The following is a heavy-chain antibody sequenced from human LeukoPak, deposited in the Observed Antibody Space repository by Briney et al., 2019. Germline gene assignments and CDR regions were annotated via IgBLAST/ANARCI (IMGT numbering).Heavy chain of an antibody. Sequence: SETLSLTCTVSGGSIGSGAYYGTWSRQPPGRGGVWIVYIYHSSHTYYNPSLKNRVIISVNSSKNQFSLKLNSGPAADTAVYYCATDSGGVISEYYFDYWGQGTLVTVSS. J-gene: IGHJ4*02. CDR1: GGSIGSGAYY. D-gene: IGHD2-15*01. V-gene: IGHV4-30-2*01. CDR2: IYHSSHT. CDR3: ATDSGGVISEYYFDY.